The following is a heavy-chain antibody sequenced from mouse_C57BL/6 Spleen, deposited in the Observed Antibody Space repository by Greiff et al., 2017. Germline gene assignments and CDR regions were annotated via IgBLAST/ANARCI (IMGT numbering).Heavy chain of an antibody. J-gene: IGHJ3*01. CDR3: ARGRVPFAY. CDR2: IDPSDSYT. V-gene: IGHV1-50*01. CDR1: GYTFTSYW. Sequence: QVQLQQPGAELVKPGASVKLSCKASGYTFTSYWMPWVKQRPGQGLEWIGEIDPSDSYTNYNQKFKGKATLTVDTSSSTAYMQLSSLTSEDSAVYYCARGRVPFAYWGQGTLVTVSA.